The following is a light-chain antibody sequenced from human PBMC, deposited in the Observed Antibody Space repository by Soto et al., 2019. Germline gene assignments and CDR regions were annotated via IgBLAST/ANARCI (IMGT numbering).Light chain of an antibody. CDR1: SSNIGAGYD. CDR3: QSYDSSLSVV. CDR2: RNS. J-gene: IGLJ2*01. Sequence: QAVVAQPPSVSGAPGQRVTISCTGSSSNIGAGYDVHWYQQLPGTAPKLLIYRNSNRPSGVPDRFSGSKSGTSASLAITGLQAEDEADYYCQSYDSSLSVVFGGGTQLTVL. V-gene: IGLV1-40*01.